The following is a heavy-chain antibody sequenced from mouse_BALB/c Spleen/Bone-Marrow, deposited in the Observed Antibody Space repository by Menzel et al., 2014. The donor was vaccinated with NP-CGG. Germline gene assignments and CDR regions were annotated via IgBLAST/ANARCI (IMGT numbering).Heavy chain of an antibody. J-gene: IGHJ1*01. V-gene: IGHV7-3*02. CDR3: ARDENVGIYWYFDV. CDR1: GFTFTDYY. CDR2: IRNKAKGYTT. Sequence: EVNVVESGGGSVQPGGSLRLSCATSGFTFTDYYMSWVRQPPGKALEWLGFIRNKAKGYTTDYSASVKGRFTISRDNSQRILYLQMNTLRAEDSATYYCARDENVGIYWYFDVWGAGTTVIVSS.